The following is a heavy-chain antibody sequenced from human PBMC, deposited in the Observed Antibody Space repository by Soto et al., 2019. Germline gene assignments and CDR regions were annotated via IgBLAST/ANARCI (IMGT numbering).Heavy chain of an antibody. Sequence: ASGQVSCKASGYTFTIYGISWVRQPPGQRLEWLGWFSAYNGNTKYAQKLQGRVTMTTDTSTSTAYTELRILRSEDTPVYYFGRDIVGAFDIWGQVTIVTNSS. CDR1: GYTFTIYG. J-gene: IGHJ3*02. CDR2: FSAYNGNT. D-gene: IGHD1-26*01. CDR3: GRDIVGAFDI. V-gene: IGHV1-18*01.